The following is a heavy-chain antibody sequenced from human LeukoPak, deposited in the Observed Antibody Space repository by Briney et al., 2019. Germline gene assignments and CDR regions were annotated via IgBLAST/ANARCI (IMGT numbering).Heavy chain of an antibody. Sequence: ASVKVSCKASGGTFSSYAISWVRQAPGQGLEWMGRIIPTLGIANYAQKFQGRVTITADKSTSTAYMELSSLRSEDTAVYYCARDSFAPPRYSSSWHFDYWGQGTLVTVSS. CDR3: ARDSFAPPRYSSSWHFDY. CDR1: GGTFSSYA. D-gene: IGHD6-13*01. J-gene: IGHJ4*02. V-gene: IGHV1-69*04. CDR2: IIPTLGIA.